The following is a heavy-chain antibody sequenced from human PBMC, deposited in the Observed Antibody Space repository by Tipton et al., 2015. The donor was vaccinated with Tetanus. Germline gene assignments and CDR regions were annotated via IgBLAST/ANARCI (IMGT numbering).Heavy chain of an antibody. J-gene: IGHJ5*01. CDR2: VSYDGNSK. CDR1: GFIFRNYL. V-gene: IGHV3-30*18. D-gene: IGHD1-26*01. CDR3: AKGPQPAASGAYNWFES. Sequence: SLRLSCAASGFIFRNYLMYWVRQAPGKGLEWVADVSYDGNSKNYADSVKGRCSISRDNSQNTVYLQMNSLRAVDTAVYFCAKGPQPAASGAYNWFESWGQGTLVTVSS.